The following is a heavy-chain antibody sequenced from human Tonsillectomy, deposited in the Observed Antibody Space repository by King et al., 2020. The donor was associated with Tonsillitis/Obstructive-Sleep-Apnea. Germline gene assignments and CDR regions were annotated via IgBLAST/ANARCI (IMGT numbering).Heavy chain of an antibody. D-gene: IGHD2-15*01. J-gene: IGHJ4*02. Sequence: VQLVESGRGLVQPGRSLRLSCKASGFTFRDYPMNWVRQAPGKGLKWVGFIRSKAYGGTTEYAASVKGRFTISRDDSKSIAYLQMNSLKTEDTAVYYCTRGSGGFDYWGQGALVTVSS. CDR1: GFTFRDYP. CDR3: TRGSGGFDY. CDR2: IRSKAYGGTT. V-gene: IGHV3-49*04.